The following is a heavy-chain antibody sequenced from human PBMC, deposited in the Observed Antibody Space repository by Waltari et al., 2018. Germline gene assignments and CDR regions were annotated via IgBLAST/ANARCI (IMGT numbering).Heavy chain of an antibody. CDR3: ARDGRGRIAALDY. CDR1: GFTFTSYA. D-gene: IGHD6-6*01. V-gene: IGHV3-23*01. J-gene: IGHJ4*02. CDR2: INTGGTAT. Sequence: EVQLLESGGDLAQPGGSLRFRGAASGFTFTSYAMTWVRQAPGKGLEWVSTINTGGTATYYADSVKGRFTISRDNSKSTLYRQMNSLRAEDTAVYYCARDGRGRIAALDYWGQGTLVTVSS.